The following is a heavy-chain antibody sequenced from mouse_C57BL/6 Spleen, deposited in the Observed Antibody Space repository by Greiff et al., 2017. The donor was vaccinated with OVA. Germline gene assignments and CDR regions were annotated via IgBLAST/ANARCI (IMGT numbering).Heavy chain of an antibody. Sequence: EVMLVESGGGLVKPGGSLKLSCAASGFTFSDYGMHWVRQAPEKGLEWVAYISSGSSTIYYADTVKGRFTISRDNAKKTLFLQMTSLRAEDTAMYYCARTAWFAYWGQGTLVTVSA. CDR2: ISSGSSTI. J-gene: IGHJ3*01. CDR3: ARTAWFAY. V-gene: IGHV5-17*01. CDR1: GFTFSDYG.